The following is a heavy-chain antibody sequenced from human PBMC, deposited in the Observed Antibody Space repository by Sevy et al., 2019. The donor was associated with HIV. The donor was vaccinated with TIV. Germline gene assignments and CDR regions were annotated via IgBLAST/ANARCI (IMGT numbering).Heavy chain of an antibody. CDR1: GYTFSVHY. J-gene: IGHJ4*02. Sequence: ASVKVSCSTSGYTFSVHYIYWVRQAAGQGLEWMGWINPNTGDTNFSPKFQVSVTMTRDSSIITAYMELSRLTSADTAVYFCARLRYSDPSGQYYGGGADYFDYWGQGTLVTVSS. CDR2: INPNTGDT. D-gene: IGHD3-22*01. CDR3: ARLRYSDPSGQYYGGGADYFDY. V-gene: IGHV1-2*02.